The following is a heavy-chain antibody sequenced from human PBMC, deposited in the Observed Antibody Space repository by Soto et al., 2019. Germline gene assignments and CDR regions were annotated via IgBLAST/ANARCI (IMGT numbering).Heavy chain of an antibody. V-gene: IGHV3-21*01. Sequence: EMQLVESGGDLVKPGGSLRLSCAGAGFSFFSYTMTWVRQAPGKGLEWVSSISSDNKYIYFADSVKGRFTISRDNAKSSLFLQMNSLRADDTAVYYCTRSPRSITGTTTGGAQNDYWGQGALVTVSS. CDR3: TRSPRSITGTTTGGAQNDY. CDR1: GFSFFSYT. D-gene: IGHD1-7*01. J-gene: IGHJ4*02. CDR2: ISSDNKYI.